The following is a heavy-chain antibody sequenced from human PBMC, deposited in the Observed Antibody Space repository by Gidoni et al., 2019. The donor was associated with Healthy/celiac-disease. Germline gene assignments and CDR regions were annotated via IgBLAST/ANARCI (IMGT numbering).Heavy chain of an antibody. CDR1: GFTFRSYS. D-gene: IGHD3-3*01. V-gene: IGHV3-21*01. CDR3: ARGSPEPFLEWLPREGAFDI. J-gene: IGHJ3*02. Sequence: EVQLVESGGGLVKPGGSLRLSCAASGFTFRSYSMNWVRQAPGKGLEWVSSISSGSSYIYYADSVKGRFTISRDNAKNSLYLQMNSLRAEDTAVYYCARGSPEPFLEWLPREGAFDIWGQGTMVTVSS. CDR2: ISSGSSYI.